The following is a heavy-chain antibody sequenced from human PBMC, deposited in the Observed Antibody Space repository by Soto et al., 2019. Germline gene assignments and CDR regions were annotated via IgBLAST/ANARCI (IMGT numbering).Heavy chain of an antibody. J-gene: IGHJ6*03. D-gene: IGHD3-10*01. CDR3: ARVEGSGSYKPLLNYYYYMDV. CDR1: GFTVSSNY. Sequence: GGSLRLSCAASGFTVSSNYMSWVRQAPGKGLEWVSVIYSGGSTYYADSVKGRFTISRHNSKNTLYLQMNSLRAEDTAVYYCARVEGSGSYKPLLNYYYYMDVWGKGTTVTVSS. CDR2: IYSGGST. V-gene: IGHV3-53*04.